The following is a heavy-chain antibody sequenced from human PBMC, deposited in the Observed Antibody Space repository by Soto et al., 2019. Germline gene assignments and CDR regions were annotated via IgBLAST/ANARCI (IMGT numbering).Heavy chain of an antibody. D-gene: IGHD3-3*01. V-gene: IGHV4-4*02. Sequence: SETLSLTCAVSGGSVSISNWGNWVRQPPGKGLEWIGEIYHSGSTNFNPSLKSRLTISVDKSKNQFSLKVSSVTAADTAVYYCAGRFFGAPNWFDPWGQGTLVTVS. CDR2: IYHSGST. CDR1: GGSVSISNW. J-gene: IGHJ5*02. CDR3: AGRFFGAPNWFDP.